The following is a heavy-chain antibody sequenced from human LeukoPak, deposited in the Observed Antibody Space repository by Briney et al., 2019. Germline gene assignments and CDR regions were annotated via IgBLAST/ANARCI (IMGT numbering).Heavy chain of an antibody. CDR3: ARGRSGLAAAGTYDY. V-gene: IGHV1-8*01. D-gene: IGHD6-13*01. Sequence: ASVKVSCKTSGYTFTSSDINWVRQAAGQGLEWMGWINPNSGRTGYAQKFQGRVTMTADTSIRTAYIELRSLRFDDTAVYYCARGRSGLAAAGTYDYWGQGTLITVSS. CDR2: INPNSGRT. J-gene: IGHJ4*02. CDR1: GYTFTSSD.